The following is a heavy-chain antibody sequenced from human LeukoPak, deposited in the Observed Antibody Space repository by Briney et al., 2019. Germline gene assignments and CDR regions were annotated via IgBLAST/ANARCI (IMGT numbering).Heavy chain of an antibody. V-gene: IGHV1-2*02. J-gene: IGHJ4*02. CDR1: GYTFTGYY. CDR3: ASIYSSGYETDY. Sequence: APVKVSCKASGYTFTGYYMHWVRQAPGQGLEWMGWINPNSGGTNYAQKFQGRVTMTRDTSVSTAYMELSRLRSDDTAVYYCASIYSSGYETDYWGQGTLVTVSS. D-gene: IGHD3-22*01. CDR2: INPNSGGT.